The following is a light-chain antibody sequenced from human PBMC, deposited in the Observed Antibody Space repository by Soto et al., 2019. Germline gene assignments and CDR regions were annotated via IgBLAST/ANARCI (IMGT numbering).Light chain of an antibody. Sequence: QSVLTQSPSASASLGASVKLTCTLSSGHSSDAIAWHQQQPEKGPRCLMKLNSDGSHSNGDVIPDRFSGSSSRAERYLTIASLQSEDEADYYCQTWGTGLGVFGGGTKLTVL. CDR2: LNSDGSH. J-gene: IGLJ3*02. V-gene: IGLV4-69*01. CDR1: SGHSSDA. CDR3: QTWGTGLGV.